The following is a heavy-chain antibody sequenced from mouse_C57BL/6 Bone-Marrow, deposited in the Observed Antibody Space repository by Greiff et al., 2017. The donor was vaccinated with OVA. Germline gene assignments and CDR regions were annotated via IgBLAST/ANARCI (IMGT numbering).Heavy chain of an antibody. V-gene: IGHV5-9*01. Sequence: EVKLMESGGGLVKPGGSLKLSCAASGFTFSSYTMSWVRQTPEKRLEWVATISGGGGNTYYPDSVKGRFTISRDNAKNTLYLQMSSLRSEDTALYYCARPPIYDGYSYWGQGTLVTVSA. CDR3: ARPPIYDGYSY. CDR2: ISGGGGNT. CDR1: GFTFSSYT. J-gene: IGHJ3*01. D-gene: IGHD2-3*01.